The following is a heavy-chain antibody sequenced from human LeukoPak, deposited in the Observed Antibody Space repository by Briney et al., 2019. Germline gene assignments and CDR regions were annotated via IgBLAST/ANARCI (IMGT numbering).Heavy chain of an antibody. CDR3: ATYKNWVAGDV. CDR1: GFSFSDSW. J-gene: IGHJ6*02. Sequence: GGSLRLSCAASGFSFSDSWMSWVRQAPEKGPEWVANIKEDESQEHYADSVKGRFTVSRDNAKNSLFLQMNSLRVEDTAVYYCATYKNWVAGDVWGQGTTVSVSS. CDR2: IKEDESQE. D-gene: IGHD7-27*01. V-gene: IGHV3-7*01.